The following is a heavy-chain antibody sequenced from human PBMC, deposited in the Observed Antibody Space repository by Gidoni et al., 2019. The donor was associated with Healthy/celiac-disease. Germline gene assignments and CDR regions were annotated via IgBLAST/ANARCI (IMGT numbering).Heavy chain of an antibody. V-gene: IGHV3-73*01. CDR3: TIPGGI. J-gene: IGHJ3*02. CDR2: IRSKANSYST. Sequence: EVQLVESGGGLVKPGGSLKLSCAASGFTFSGSAMHLVRKASGTGLEWVVRIRSKANSYSTAYAASVKGRFTISRDDSKNTAYLQMNSLKTEDTAVYYCTIPGGIWGQVTMVTVSS. D-gene: IGHD3-16*01. CDR1: GFTFSGSA.